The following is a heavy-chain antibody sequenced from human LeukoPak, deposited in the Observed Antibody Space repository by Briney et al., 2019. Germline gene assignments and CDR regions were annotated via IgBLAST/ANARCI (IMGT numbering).Heavy chain of an antibody. CDR1: GYTFTSYG. CDR2: ISAYNGNT. D-gene: IGHD6-19*01. V-gene: IGHV1-18*01. J-gene: IGHJ5*02. Sequence: ASVKVSCKASGYTFTSYGISWVRQAPGQGLEWMGWISAYNGNTNYAQKLQGRVTMTTDTSTSTAYMELRSLRSDDTAVYYCARENPYPGSSGNWFDPWGQGTLVTVSS. CDR3: ARENPYPGSSGNWFDP.